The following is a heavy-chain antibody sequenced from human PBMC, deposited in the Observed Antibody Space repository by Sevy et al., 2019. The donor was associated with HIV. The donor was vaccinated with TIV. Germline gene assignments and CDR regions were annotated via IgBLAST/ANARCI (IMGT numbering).Heavy chain of an antibody. V-gene: IGHV3-23*01. J-gene: IGHJ6*02. Sequence: GSLRLSCAASGFTFSSYAMSWVRQAPGKGLEWVSAISSSGADTYYADSVKGRFTISRDNSKNTLYLQMNSLRAEDMAVYYCAKGRLVQYYYYGMDVWGQGTTVTVSS. CDR1: GFTFSSYA. CDR2: ISSSGADT. CDR3: AKGRLVQYYYYGMDV. D-gene: IGHD6-19*01.